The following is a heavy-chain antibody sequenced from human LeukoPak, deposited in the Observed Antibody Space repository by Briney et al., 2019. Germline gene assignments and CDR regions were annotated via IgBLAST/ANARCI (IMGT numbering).Heavy chain of an antibody. CDR1: GYTFTSYA. V-gene: IGHV7-4-1*02. Sequence: ASVKVSCKASGYTFTSYAMNWVRQAPGQGLEWMGWINTNTGNPTYAQGFTGRFVFSLDTSVSTAYQQISSLKAEDTAVYYCAREDFWSGYRVRPFDYWGQGTLVTVSS. D-gene: IGHD3-3*01. J-gene: IGHJ4*02. CDR2: INTNTGNP. CDR3: AREDFWSGYRVRPFDY.